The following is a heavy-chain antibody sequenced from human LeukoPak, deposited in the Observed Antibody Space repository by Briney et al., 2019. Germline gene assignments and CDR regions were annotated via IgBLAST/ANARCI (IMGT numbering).Heavy chain of an antibody. CDR2: INPNSGGT. CDR1: GYTFTGYY. J-gene: IGHJ4*02. D-gene: IGHD1-26*01. V-gene: IGHV1-2*06. CDR3: ARDQVRRGWELLGY. Sequence: ASVKVPCKASGYTFTGYYMHWVRQAPGQGLEWMGRINPNSGGTNYAQKFQGRVTMTRDTSISTAYMELSRLRSDDTAVYYCARDQVRRGWELLGYWGQGTLVTVSS.